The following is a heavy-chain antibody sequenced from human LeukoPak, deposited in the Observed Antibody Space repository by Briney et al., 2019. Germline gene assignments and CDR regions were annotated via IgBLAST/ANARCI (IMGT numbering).Heavy chain of an antibody. D-gene: IGHD1-1*01. CDR2: IIPILGIA. CDR1: GGTFSSYA. V-gene: IGHV1-69*04. CDR3: ARTLPNGNWFDP. Sequence: SVKVSCKASGGTFSSYAISWVRQAPGQGLEWMGRIIPILGIANYAQKFQGRVTITADKSTSTAYMELSSLRSEDTAVYYCARTLPNGNWFDPWGQGALVTVSS. J-gene: IGHJ5*02.